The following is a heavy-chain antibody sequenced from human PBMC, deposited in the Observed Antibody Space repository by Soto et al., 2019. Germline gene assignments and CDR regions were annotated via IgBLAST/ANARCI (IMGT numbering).Heavy chain of an antibody. D-gene: IGHD3-22*01. V-gene: IGHV4-59*01. CDR3: ARGRTVRNYADDSSDYFYFFDH. CDR2: VYYTGST. J-gene: IGHJ4*02. CDR1: GDPISTFY. Sequence: SETLSLTCTVSGDPISTFYWGWMRQSPGKELEWIGYVYYTGSTNYNPSLKSRVTISVDRSKNQFSLKLTSANAADTAVYYCARGRTVRNYADDSSDYFYFFDHWGQGTQVTVSS.